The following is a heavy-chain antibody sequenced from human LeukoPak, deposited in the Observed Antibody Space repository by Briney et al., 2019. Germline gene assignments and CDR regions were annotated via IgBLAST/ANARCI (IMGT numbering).Heavy chain of an antibody. D-gene: IGHD3-3*01. V-gene: IGHV3-30*03. CDR1: GFTFSSYG. J-gene: IGHJ4*02. CDR2: ISYDGSNK. Sequence: GGSLRLSCAASGFTFSSYGMHWVRQAPGKGLEWVAVISYDGSNKYYADSVKGRFTISRDNSKNTLYLQMDSLRAEDTAVYYCARDRAWNYFDYWGQGTLVTVSS. CDR3: ARDRAWNYFDY.